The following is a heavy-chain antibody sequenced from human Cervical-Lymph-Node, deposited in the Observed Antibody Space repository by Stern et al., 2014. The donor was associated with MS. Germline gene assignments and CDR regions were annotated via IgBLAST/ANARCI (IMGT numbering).Heavy chain of an antibody. D-gene: IGHD4-23*01. J-gene: IGHJ2*01. V-gene: IGHV4-31*01. Sequence: QVQLQESGPGLVKPSQTLSLTCTVSGGSISRGGYYWSWNRQHPGQGLEWSGYSYYSGSTYYTPSLKSLVTIAVDTSTNQFSLKLSSVTAADTAVYYCARHETYGGNSSGFDLWGRGTLVTVSS. CDR1: GGSISRGGYY. CDR3: ARHETYGGNSSGFDL. CDR2: SYYSGST.